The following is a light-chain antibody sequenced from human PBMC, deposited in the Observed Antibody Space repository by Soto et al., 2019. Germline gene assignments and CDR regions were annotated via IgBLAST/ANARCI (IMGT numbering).Light chain of an antibody. CDR2: LAS. CDR1: QSLLHGNGYNY. V-gene: IGKV2-28*01. J-gene: IGKJ1*01. Sequence: DLVMTQSPLSLPVTPGEPASISCRSSQSLLHGNGYNYLDWYLQKPGQSPQLLMYLASNRASGVPDRFSGSGSGTDFTLKISRVEADDVGVYFCMQALQTPWTFGQGTKVEIK. CDR3: MQALQTPWT.